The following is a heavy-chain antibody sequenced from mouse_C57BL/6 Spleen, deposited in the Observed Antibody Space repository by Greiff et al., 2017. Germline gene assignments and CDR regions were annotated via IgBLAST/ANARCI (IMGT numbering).Heavy chain of an antibody. CDR3: ARFHPTGFAY. CDR1: GYAFSSYW. J-gene: IGHJ3*01. CDR2: IYPGGGDT. V-gene: IGHV1-80*01. Sequence: QVQLQQSGAGLVQPGASVKISCTASGYAFSSYWMNWVHQTPGKGLEWIGQIYPGGGDTYYNGKFKCMATLNEDKSSSTAYMQLSSLTSEDSAVYFCARFHPTGFAYWGQGTLVTVSA.